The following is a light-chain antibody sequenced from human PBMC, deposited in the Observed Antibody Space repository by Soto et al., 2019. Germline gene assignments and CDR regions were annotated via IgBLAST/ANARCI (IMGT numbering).Light chain of an antibody. CDR2: GAS. V-gene: IGKV3-20*01. Sequence: EIVLTQSPGTLSLSPGERATLSCRASQSVSSNYLAWYQQKPGQAPRFLISGASTRATGIPDMFSGSGSGTDFTLTISRLEPEDFDLYYCQQHGSSQTTLGQGTNVDIK. J-gene: IGKJ1*01. CDR1: QSVSSNY. CDR3: QQHGSSQTT.